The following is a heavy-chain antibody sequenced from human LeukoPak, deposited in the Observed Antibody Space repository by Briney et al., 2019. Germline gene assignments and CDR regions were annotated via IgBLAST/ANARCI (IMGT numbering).Heavy chain of an antibody. D-gene: IGHD5-24*01. CDR1: GYTFSSYE. V-gene: IGHV3-66*01. CDR3: ARDAGYNYDY. Sequence: GGSLRLSCAASGYTFSSYEMNWVRQAPGKGLEWVSVIYSGGSTYYADSVKGRFTISRDNSKNTLYLQMNSLRAEDTAVYYCARDAGYNYDYWGQGTLVTVSS. CDR2: IYSGGST. J-gene: IGHJ4*02.